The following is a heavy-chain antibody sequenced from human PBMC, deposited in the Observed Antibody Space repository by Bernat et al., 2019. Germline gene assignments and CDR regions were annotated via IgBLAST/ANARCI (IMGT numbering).Heavy chain of an antibody. D-gene: IGHD3-3*01. CDR1: GVSIRDYY. V-gene: IGHV4-59*01. CDR3: ARIRDDRDFWRTSNYYHYMEV. J-gene: IGHJ6*03. Sequence: QVQLQESGPRLVKPSETLSLTCSVSGVSIRDYYWMWIRQPPGKGLEWIGYTYSSGSTNYNSSLKSRVTISVDTSKKLFSLNLRSVTAADTAIYYCARIRDDRDFWRTSNYYHYMEVWGNGTTVTVSS. CDR2: TYSSGST.